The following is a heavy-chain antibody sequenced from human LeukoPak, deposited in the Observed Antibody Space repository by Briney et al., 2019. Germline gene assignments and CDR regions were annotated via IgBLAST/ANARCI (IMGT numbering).Heavy chain of an antibody. CDR2: ISGSGGST. J-gene: IGHJ4*02. CDR3: ARAPCGGDCYSDY. V-gene: IGHV3-23*01. CDR1: GFTFSSYA. D-gene: IGHD2-21*01. Sequence: PGGSLRLSCAASGFTFSSYAMSWVRQAPGKGLEWVSAISGSGGSTYYADSVKGRFTISRDNSKNTLYLQMGSLRAEDMAVYYCARAPCGGDCYSDYWGQGTLVTVSS.